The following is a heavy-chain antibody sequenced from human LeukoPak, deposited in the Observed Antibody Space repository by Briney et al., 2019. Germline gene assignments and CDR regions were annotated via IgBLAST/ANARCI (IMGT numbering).Heavy chain of an antibody. Sequence: GGSLRLSCAASGFTFSSYAMTWVRQAPGRGLEWVSALSGNGGTTYYADSVKGRFTISRDNSKNTLYLQMNSLRAEDTAVYYCARTASSGSFYFDYWGQGTLVTVSS. CDR3: ARTASSGSFYFDY. CDR1: GFTFSSYA. D-gene: IGHD3-22*01. V-gene: IGHV3-23*01. CDR2: LSGNGGTT. J-gene: IGHJ4*02.